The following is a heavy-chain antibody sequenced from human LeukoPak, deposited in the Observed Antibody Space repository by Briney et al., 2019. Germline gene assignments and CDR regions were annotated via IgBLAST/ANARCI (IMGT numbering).Heavy chain of an antibody. D-gene: IGHD3-10*01. Sequence: SETLSLTCAVSGGSISSGDCYWSWIRQHPGKDLEWIGYIYHSGSTYYNPSLKSRVTISLDTSKNQFFLKLNSVTAADTAVYYCARHSGVTLDVWGQGTTVTVSS. CDR2: IYHSGST. V-gene: IGHV4-31*11. CDR1: GGSISSGDCY. J-gene: IGHJ6*02. CDR3: ARHSGVTLDV.